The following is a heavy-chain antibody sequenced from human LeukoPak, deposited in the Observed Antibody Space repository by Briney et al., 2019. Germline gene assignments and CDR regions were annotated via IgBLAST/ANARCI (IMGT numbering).Heavy chain of an antibody. CDR2: MNPNSGNT. V-gene: IGHV1-8*01. D-gene: IGHD2-2*01. CDR1: GYTFTSYD. Sequence: ASVKVSCKASGYTFTSYDINWVRQATGQGLEWMGWMNPNSGNTGYAQKFQGRVTMTRNTSISTAYMELSSLRSEDTAVYYCAKPTPPYQLAMVRFDGWGQGTLVTVSS. CDR3: AKPTPPYQLAMVRFDG. J-gene: IGHJ4*02.